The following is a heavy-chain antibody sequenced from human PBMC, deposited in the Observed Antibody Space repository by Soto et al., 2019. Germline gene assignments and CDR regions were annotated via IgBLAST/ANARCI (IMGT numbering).Heavy chain of an antibody. CDR2: IYYSGTT. CDR1: GGSISTSNYY. V-gene: IGHV4-39*01. CDR3: ATFVMPASRHSSIDF. Sequence: PSETLSLTCTVSGGSISTSNYYWGWVRQPQGKGLEWIGNIYYSGTTYYNPSLKSRVTISVDTSKNQFSLKLNSVTAADTAVYFCATFVMPASRHSSIDFWGPGILVTVSS. J-gene: IGHJ4*02. D-gene: IGHD2-15*01.